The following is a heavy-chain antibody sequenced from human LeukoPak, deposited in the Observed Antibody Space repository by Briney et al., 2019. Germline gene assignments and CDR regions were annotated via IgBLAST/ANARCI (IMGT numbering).Heavy chain of an antibody. D-gene: IGHD4-17*01. CDR1: GFTFSSYN. CDR3: ARDLGDYVPLVDY. V-gene: IGHV3-21*01. Sequence: GGSLRLPCAASGFTFSSYNMNWVRQAPGKGLEWVSSISSSSSYIYYADSVKGRFTISRDNAKNSLYLQMNSLRAEDTAVYYCARDLGDYVPLVDYWGQGTLVTVSS. J-gene: IGHJ4*02. CDR2: ISSSSSYI.